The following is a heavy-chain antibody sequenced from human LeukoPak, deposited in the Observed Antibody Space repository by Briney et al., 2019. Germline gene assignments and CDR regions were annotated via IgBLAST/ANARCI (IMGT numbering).Heavy chain of an antibody. J-gene: IGHJ4*02. CDR1: GFTFSSYA. Sequence: GGSLRLSCAASGFTFSSYAMHWVRQAPGKGLEWVAVISSDGSRKYSADSVKGRFTISRDNSKNTLYLQMNSLRAEDTAVYYCANAAAGTSGGYWGQGTLVTVSS. D-gene: IGHD6-13*01. V-gene: IGHV3-30*04. CDR2: ISSDGSRK. CDR3: ANAAAGTSGGY.